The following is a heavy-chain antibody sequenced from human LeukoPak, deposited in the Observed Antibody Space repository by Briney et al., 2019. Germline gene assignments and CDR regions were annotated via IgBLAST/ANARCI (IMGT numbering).Heavy chain of an antibody. J-gene: IGHJ5*02. D-gene: IGHD2-2*01. V-gene: IGHV4-34*01. CDR2: INHSGST. Sequence: SETLSLTCAVYGGSFSGYYWSWIRQPPGKGREWIGEINHSGSTNYNPSLKSRVTISVDTSKNQFSLKLSSVTAADTAVYYCARGIPLEYQPGGEWFDPWGQGTLVTVSS. CDR3: ARGIPLEYQPGGEWFDP. CDR1: GGSFSGYY.